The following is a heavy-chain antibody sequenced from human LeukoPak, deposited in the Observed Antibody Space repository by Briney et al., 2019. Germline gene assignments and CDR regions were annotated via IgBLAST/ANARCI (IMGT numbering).Heavy chain of an antibody. CDR1: GYRCTKYL. J-gene: IGHJ4*02. D-gene: IGHD3-10*01. Sequence: GEALEISLKGSGYRCTKYLIGRGRPVPGEGVGGVWIIYPGGSDTICSPSFEGHVTISADKSISTAYLQWSNMKASDTAMYYCARIMVRGVIGDYWGQGTLVTVSS. V-gene: IGHV5-51*01. CDR3: ARIMVRGVIGDY. CDR2: IYPGGSDT.